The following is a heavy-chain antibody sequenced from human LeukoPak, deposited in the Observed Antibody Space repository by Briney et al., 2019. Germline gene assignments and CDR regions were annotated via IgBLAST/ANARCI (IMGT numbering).Heavy chain of an antibody. Sequence: GGSLRLSCAASGFTFSSYGMHWVRQAPGKGLEWVAFTQYDGRNKYYADSVKGRFTISRDNSKNTLYMQMNSLRAEDTAVYYCANEAEHSSIWGQGTMVIVSS. CDR3: ANEAEHSSI. V-gene: IGHV3-30*02. CDR2: TQYDGRNK. D-gene: IGHD6-6*01. J-gene: IGHJ3*02. CDR1: GFTFSSYG.